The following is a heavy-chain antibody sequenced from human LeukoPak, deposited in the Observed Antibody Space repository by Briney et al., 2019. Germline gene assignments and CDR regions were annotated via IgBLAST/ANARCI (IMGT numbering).Heavy chain of an antibody. Sequence: SETLSLTCSVSGGSISTYYWTWIRQPPGKGLEWIGEINHSGSTNYNPSLKSRVTISVDTSKNQFSLKLSSVTAADTAVYYCARWDADAVDYWGQGTLVTVSS. CDR3: ARWDADAVDY. V-gene: IGHV4-34*01. J-gene: IGHJ4*02. CDR2: INHSGST. D-gene: IGHD1-26*01. CDR1: GGSISTYY.